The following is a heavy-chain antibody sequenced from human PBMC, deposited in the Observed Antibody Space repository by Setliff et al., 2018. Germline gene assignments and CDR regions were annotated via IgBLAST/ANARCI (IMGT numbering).Heavy chain of an antibody. V-gene: IGHV3-74*03. J-gene: IGHJ4*02. CDR1: GFTFVNYW. CDR3: AGGYPSNFDY. D-gene: IGHD3-22*01. CDR2: VNDDGSSA. Sequence: GGSLRLSCAASGFTFVNYWMHWVRQAPGKGLVWVSRVNDDGSSAMYADSVKGRFTMSRDNAKNTLYLQMNSLRAEDTAIYYCAGGYPSNFDYWGQGTLVTVSS.